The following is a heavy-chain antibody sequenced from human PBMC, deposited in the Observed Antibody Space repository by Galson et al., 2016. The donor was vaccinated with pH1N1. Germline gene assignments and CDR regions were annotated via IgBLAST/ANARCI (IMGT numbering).Heavy chain of an antibody. CDR2: ISPYNGNT. V-gene: IGHV1-18*01. CDR1: GYTFTNYG. CDR3: AGAGDYFEY. D-gene: IGHD4/OR15-4a*01. J-gene: IGHJ4*02. Sequence: SVKVSCKASGYTFTNYGIIWMRQAPGQGLEWMGWISPYNGNTNYAQELRGRITMTTDSSTGTAYMELRSLTSDDTAIYYCAGAGDYFEYWGQGRLVTVSS.